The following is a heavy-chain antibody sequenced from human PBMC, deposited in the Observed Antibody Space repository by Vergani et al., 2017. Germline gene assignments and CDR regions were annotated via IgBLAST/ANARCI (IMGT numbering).Heavy chain of an antibody. D-gene: IGHD3-22*01. CDR3: ARVSYYYDSSGYSDY. J-gene: IGHJ4*02. CDR2: ISYDGSNK. V-gene: IGHV3-30*01. Sequence: QVQLVQSGAEVKKPGASVKVSCKASGYTFTRYAMHWVRQAPGKGLEWVAVISYDGSNKYYADSVKGRFTISRDNSKNTLYLQMNSLRAEDTAVYYCARVSYYYDSSGYSDYWGQGTLVTVSS. CDR1: GYTFTRYA.